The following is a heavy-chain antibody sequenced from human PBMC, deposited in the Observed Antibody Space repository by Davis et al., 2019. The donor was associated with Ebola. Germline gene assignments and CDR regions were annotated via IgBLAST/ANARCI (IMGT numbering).Heavy chain of an antibody. J-gene: IGHJ6*02. CDR3: AKDLSPGYSYGYYYGMDV. CDR2: ISYDGSNK. CDR1: GFTFSSYG. V-gene: IGHV3-30*18. Sequence: GESLKISCAASGFTFSSYGMHWVRQAPGKGLEWVAVISYDGSNKYYADSVKGRFTISRDNSKNTLYLQMNSLRAEDTAVYYCAKDLSPGYSYGYYYGMDVWGQGTTVTVSS. D-gene: IGHD5-18*01.